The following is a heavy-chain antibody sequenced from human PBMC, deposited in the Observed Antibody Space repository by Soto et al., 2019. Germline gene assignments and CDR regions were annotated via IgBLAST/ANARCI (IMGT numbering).Heavy chain of an antibody. CDR2: ISGSGGST. J-gene: IGHJ1*01. V-gene: IGHV3-23*01. CDR3: AKDRLGSIVVVPAYFQH. CDR1: GFTFSSYA. Sequence: GGSLRLSCAASGFTFSSYAMSWVRQAPGKGLEWVSAISGSGGSTYYADSVKGRFTISRDNSKNTLYLQMNSLRAEDTAVYYCAKDRLGSIVVVPAYFQHWGQGTLVTVSS. D-gene: IGHD2-2*01.